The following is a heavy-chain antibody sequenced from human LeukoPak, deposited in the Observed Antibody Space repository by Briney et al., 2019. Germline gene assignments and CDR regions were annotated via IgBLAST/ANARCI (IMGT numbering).Heavy chain of an antibody. CDR1: GYRFTTYG. Sequence: ASVKVSCKASGYRFTTYGITWVRQAPGQGLEWMGWISAYSGHTIYAQKLQGRVTMTTDTSTTTAYVELRSLRSDDTAVYFCARDLGFCSGGSRPAPFDYWGQGTLVTVSS. J-gene: IGHJ4*02. CDR3: ARDLGFCSGGSRPAPFDY. D-gene: IGHD2-15*01. V-gene: IGHV1-18*01. CDR2: ISAYSGHT.